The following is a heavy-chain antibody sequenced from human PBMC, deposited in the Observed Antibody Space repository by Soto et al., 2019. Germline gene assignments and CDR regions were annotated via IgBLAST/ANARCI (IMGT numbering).Heavy chain of an antibody. Sequence: ASVKVSCKASGYTFTGYYIHWVRQAPGQGLEWMGWINPNSGGTNYAQKFQGWVTMTRDTSISTAYMELSRLRSDDTAVYYCARVGYSSGWYVVFDIWGQGTMVTVSS. J-gene: IGHJ3*02. CDR1: GYTFTGYY. CDR3: ARVGYSSGWYVVFDI. D-gene: IGHD6-13*01. V-gene: IGHV1-2*04. CDR2: INPNSGGT.